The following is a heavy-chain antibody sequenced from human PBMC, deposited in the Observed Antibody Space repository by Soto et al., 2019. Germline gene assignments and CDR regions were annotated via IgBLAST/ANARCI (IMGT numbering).Heavy chain of an antibody. D-gene: IGHD2-8*01. CDR1: GFTVNSHA. CDR3: TKSRRGILMVYGFGGMDV. Sequence: GGSLRLSCAASGFTVNSHAMSWVRQAPGKGLEWVASISGSGDGTYYGDSVKGRFTISRDSSSSTLYLQMNNLRGEDTAVYFCTKSRRGILMVYGFGGMDVWGQGTTVTVS. J-gene: IGHJ6*02. V-gene: IGHV3-23*01. CDR2: ISGSGDGT.